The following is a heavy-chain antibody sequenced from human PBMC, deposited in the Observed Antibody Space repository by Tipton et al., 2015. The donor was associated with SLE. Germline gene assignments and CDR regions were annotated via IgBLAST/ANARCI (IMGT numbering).Heavy chain of an antibody. CDR3: ARSWGNWRESYFDY. CDR2: INHSGST. V-gene: IGHV4-34*01. J-gene: IGHJ4*02. CDR1: GGSFSGYY. Sequence: TLSLTCAVYGGSFSGYYWSWIRQPPGKGLEWIGEINHSGSTNYNPSLKSRVTISVDTSKNQFSLKLSSVTAADTAVYYCARSWGNWRESYFDYWGQGTLVTVSS. D-gene: IGHD1-20*01.